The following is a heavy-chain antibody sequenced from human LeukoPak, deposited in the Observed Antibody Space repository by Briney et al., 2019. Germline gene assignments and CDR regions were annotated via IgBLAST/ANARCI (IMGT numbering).Heavy chain of an antibody. CDR1: GYSFTSYW. D-gene: IGHD2-2*01. CDR2: IYPGDSDT. CDR3: ARLEPEYQLLPNWFDP. J-gene: IGHJ5*02. Sequence: GESLKISCKGSGYSFTSYWIGWVRQMPGKGLEWMGIIYPGDSDTRYSPSFQGQVTISADKSISIAYLQWSSLKASDTAMYYCARLEPEYQLLPNWFDPWGQGTLVTVSS. V-gene: IGHV5-51*01.